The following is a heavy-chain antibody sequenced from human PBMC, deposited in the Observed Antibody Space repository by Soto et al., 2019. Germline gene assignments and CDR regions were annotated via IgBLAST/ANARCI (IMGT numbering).Heavy chain of an antibody. J-gene: IGHJ6*02. CDR2: ISSSGFTI. CDR3: ARDRPSNIRYYGMDV. Sequence: EVQLVESGGGLVKPGGSLRLSCAASGFTFSSYEMNWVRQAPGKGLEWVSYISSSGFTIYYADSVKGRFTISRDNAKNSLYLQMNSLRAEDTAVYYCARDRPSNIRYYGMDVWGQGTTVTVSS. V-gene: IGHV3-48*03. D-gene: IGHD3-3*02. CDR1: GFTFSSYE.